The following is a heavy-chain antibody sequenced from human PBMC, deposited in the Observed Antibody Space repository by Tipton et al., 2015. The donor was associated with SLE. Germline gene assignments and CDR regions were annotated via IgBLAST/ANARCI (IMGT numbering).Heavy chain of an antibody. Sequence: GLVKPSETLSLICSVSGVSISNYYWRWIRQPPGKGLEWIGYIDPSGRTNYNPSLKRRVTISVDTSKNQFSLKLSSVTAADTAVYYCARQAVGATTGWFDPWGQGTLVTVSS. J-gene: IGHJ5*02. D-gene: IGHD1-26*01. V-gene: IGHV4-4*08. CDR2: IDPSGRT. CDR1: GVSISNYY. CDR3: ARQAVGATTGWFDP.